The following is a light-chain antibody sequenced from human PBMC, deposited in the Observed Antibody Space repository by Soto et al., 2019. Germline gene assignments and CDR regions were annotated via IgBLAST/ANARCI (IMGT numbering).Light chain of an antibody. Sequence: IQMPPSPSSLSASVGDRVTITCRASQSISSYLNWYQQKPGKAPKLLIYAASSLQSGVPSRFSGSGSGTDFTLTISSLQPEDFATYYCQQSYSTPRTFGQGTKVEIK. J-gene: IGKJ1*01. V-gene: IGKV1-39*01. CDR3: QQSYSTPRT. CDR2: AAS. CDR1: QSISSY.